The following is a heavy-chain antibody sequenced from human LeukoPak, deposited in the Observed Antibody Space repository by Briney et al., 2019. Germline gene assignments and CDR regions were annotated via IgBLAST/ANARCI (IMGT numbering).Heavy chain of an antibody. V-gene: IGHV4-61*10. CDR3: ARTTVTTSGAFDI. D-gene: IGHD4-17*01. Sequence: SETLSLTCTVSGGSISSGSYYWSWIRQPAGKGLEWIGEINHSGSTTYNPSLKSRVTISVDTSKNQFSLKLSSVTAADTAVYYCARTTVTTSGAFDIWGQGTMVTVSS. CDR1: GGSISSGSYY. CDR2: INHSGST. J-gene: IGHJ3*02.